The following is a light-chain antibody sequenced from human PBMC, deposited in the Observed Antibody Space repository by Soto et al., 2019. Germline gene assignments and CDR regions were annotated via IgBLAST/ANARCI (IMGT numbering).Light chain of an antibody. CDR3: QQYNNWPPIT. CDR1: QYINTR. Sequence: EIVFTQSPATLSSFPGDRVTLSCRASQYINTRLAWYQHRPGQAPRLLIYQTSLRAAGIPARFSASGSGTDFTLTISSLQSEDFAVYYCQQYNNWPPITFGQGTRLEIK. V-gene: IGKV3D-15*01. CDR2: QTS. J-gene: IGKJ5*01.